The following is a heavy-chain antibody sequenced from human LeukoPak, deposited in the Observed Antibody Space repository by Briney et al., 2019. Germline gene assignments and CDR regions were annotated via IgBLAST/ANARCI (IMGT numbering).Heavy chain of an antibody. J-gene: IGHJ3*02. CDR3: ASGPMFRGSDGFVI. Sequence: GGSLRLSCAASGFTVSSNYMSWVRQAPQEGLEWVSLIYSGGRTYYADSVKGRFTISRDNSKNTLYLQMNSLRAEDTAVYYCASGPMFRGSDGFVIWGQGTMVTVSS. V-gene: IGHV3-53*01. CDR1: GFTVSSNY. D-gene: IGHD3-10*01. CDR2: IYSGGRT.